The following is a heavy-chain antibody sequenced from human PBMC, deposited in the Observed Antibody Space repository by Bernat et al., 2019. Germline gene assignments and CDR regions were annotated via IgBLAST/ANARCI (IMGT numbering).Heavy chain of an antibody. CDR2: ISYDGSNK. CDR1: GFTFSSYA. CDR3: ARDVGMTSVTTVDY. D-gene: IGHD4-17*01. Sequence: QVQLVESGGGVVQPGRSLRLSCAASGFTFSSYAMHWVRQAPGKGLEWVAGISYDGSNKYYADSVKGRFTISRDNSKNTLYLQMNSLRAEDTAVYYCARDVGMTSVTTVDYWGQGTLVTVSS. V-gene: IGHV3-30*01. J-gene: IGHJ4*02.